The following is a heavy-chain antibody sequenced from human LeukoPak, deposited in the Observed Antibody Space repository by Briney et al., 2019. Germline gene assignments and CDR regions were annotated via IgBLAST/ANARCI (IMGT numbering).Heavy chain of an antibody. CDR3: ARARAVVVTARNWFDP. V-gene: IGHV4-34*01. J-gene: IGHJ5*02. Sequence: SETLSLTCAVYGGSFSGYYWSWIRQPPGKGLEWIGEINHSGSTNYNPSLKSRVTISVDTSKNQFSLKLSSVTAADTAVYYCARARAVVVTARNWFDPWGQGTLVTVSS. CDR2: INHSGST. CDR1: GGSFSGYY. D-gene: IGHD2-21*02.